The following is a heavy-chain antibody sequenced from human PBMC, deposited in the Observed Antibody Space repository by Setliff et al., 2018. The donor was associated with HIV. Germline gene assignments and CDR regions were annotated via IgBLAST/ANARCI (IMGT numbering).Heavy chain of an antibody. CDR1: GYNFTTYD. J-gene: IGHJ6*03. CDR2: MNPNSGNT. D-gene: IGHD2-21*01. CDR3: TGGRVVVIAAVKYYYYFDV. Sequence: ASVKVSCKSSGYNFTTYDINWVRQATGQGPEWMGWMNPNSGNTGYAQNFQGRITMTRNTSISTAYMELSSLRSDDTAVYYCTGGRVVVIAAVKYYYYFDVWGKGTTVTVSS. V-gene: IGHV1-8*02.